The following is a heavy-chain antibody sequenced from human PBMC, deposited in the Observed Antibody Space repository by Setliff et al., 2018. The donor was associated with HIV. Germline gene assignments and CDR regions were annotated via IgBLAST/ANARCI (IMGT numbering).Heavy chain of an antibody. D-gene: IGHD3-16*01. CDR3: VRWGLPYGIDA. CDR2: IKQDGSEK. J-gene: IGHJ4*02. CDR1: GFIFSGYT. V-gene: IGHV3-7*01. Sequence: GESLKISCAASGFIFSGYTMVWVRQAPGKGLEWVAKIKQDGSEKYYVDSVKGRFTISRDNAKDSLYLQMHSLRAEDTAVYYCVRWGLPYGIDAWGQGTLVTVSS.